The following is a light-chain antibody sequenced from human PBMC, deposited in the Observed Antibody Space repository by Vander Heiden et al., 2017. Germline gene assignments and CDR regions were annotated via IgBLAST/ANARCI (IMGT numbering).Light chain of an antibody. CDR1: SSNIGSNT. Sequence: QSVLTQPPSASGTPGQRVTISCSGSSSNIGSNTVNWYQQLPGTAPKLLIYSNNQRPSGVPDRFSGSKSGTSASLAISGLQSEDEADYYCAAWDDSLNVLFGGGTKLTVI. CDR3: AAWDDSLNVL. V-gene: IGLV1-44*01. CDR2: SNN. J-gene: IGLJ2*01.